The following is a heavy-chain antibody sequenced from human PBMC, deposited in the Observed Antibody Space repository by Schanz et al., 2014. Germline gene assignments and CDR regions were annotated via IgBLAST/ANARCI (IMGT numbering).Heavy chain of an antibody. D-gene: IGHD3-10*01. CDR3: ARAQGVIRLYYGVDV. V-gene: IGHV3-66*02. Sequence: EVQLLESGGTLIQPGGSLRLSCAASGFTFSDYYMSWIRQAPGKGLEWVSTIYSSGSTYYADSVRGRFTISRDNSMNTVNLQMNSRRSDDAAVYYCARAQGVIRLYYGVDVWGQGTTVTVSS. CDR2: IYSSGST. J-gene: IGHJ6*02. CDR1: GFTFSDYY.